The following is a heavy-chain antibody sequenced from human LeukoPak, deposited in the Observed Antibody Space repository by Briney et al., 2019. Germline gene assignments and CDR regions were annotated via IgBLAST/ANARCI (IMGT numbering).Heavy chain of an antibody. CDR1: GFTVSSKY. J-gene: IGHJ4*02. CDR2: ISSDGSDT. D-gene: IGHD4-17*01. CDR3: TRAPYHGDYVSWA. Sequence: PGGSLRLSCAASGFTVSSKYMSWVRQAPGKGLVWVSRISSDGSDTTYADSVKGRFTISRDNAKKMLYLQMNGLRVDDTAVYYCTRAPYHGDYVSWAWGQGTLVTVSS. V-gene: IGHV3-74*01.